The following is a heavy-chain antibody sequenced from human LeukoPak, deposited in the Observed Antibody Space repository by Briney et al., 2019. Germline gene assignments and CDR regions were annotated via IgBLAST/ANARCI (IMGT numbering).Heavy chain of an antibody. CDR1: GYTFTSYG. D-gene: IGHD3-22*01. Sequence: GASVKVSCKASGYTFTSYGISWVRQAPGQGLEWMGWISAYNGNTNYAQKLQGRVTMTTGTSTSTAYMELRSLRSDDTAVYYCARAFVYDSTGGFDYWGQGTLVTVSS. CDR3: ARAFVYDSTGGFDY. CDR2: ISAYNGNT. J-gene: IGHJ4*02. V-gene: IGHV1-18*01.